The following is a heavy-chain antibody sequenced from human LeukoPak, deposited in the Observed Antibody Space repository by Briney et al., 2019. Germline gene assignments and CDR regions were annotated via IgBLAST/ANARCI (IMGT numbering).Heavy chain of an antibody. CDR3: AKGAYDYIEMGYFDY. V-gene: IGHV3-23*01. Sequence: PRGSLRLSCAASGLSLSKSAMSWVRQAPGKGLEWVSLLIASSGSTFYADPLKGRFTISRDNSKNMLYLQMNSLRAEDTAVYYCAKGAYDYIEMGYFDYWGQGTLLTVSS. CDR2: LIASSGST. J-gene: IGHJ4*02. D-gene: IGHD5-12*01. CDR1: GLSLSKSA.